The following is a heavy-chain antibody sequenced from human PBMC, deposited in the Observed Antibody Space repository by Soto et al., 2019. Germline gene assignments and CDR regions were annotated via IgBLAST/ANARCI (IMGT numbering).Heavy chain of an antibody. CDR2: ICDRGTT. CDR1: GDSIDTSSYY. V-gene: IGHV4-39*01. Sequence: SETLSLTCTVSGDSIDTSSYYWGWIRQAPGKGLDWFGGICDRGTTYYTPSLKSRITISVDTSKIQFSLKLSSVTAADTAFFSCARQGEHSTSYFFDXWGQGTTVTVSX. J-gene: IGHJ4*02. D-gene: IGHD2-2*01. CDR3: ARQGEHSTSYFFDX.